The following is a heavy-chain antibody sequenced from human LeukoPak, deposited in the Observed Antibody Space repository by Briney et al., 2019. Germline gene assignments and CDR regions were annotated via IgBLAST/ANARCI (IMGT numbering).Heavy chain of an antibody. V-gene: IGHV3-66*01. J-gene: IGHJ1*01. CDR3: ARGGFDYGGPEYFQH. CDR1: GFTVSSNY. CDR2: IYSGGST. Sequence: GGSLRLSCAASGFTVSSNYMSWVRQAPGKGLEWVSVIYSGGSTYYADSVKGRFTISRDNSKNTLYLQMNSLRAEDTAVYYCARGGFDYGGPEYFQHWGQGTLVTVSS. D-gene: IGHD4-23*01.